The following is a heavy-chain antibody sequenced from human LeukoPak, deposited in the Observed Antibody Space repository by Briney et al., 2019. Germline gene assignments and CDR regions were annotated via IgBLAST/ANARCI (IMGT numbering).Heavy chain of an antibody. J-gene: IGHJ4*02. V-gene: IGHV3-21*01. Sequence: GGSLRLTCAASGFTFSSYSMNWVRQAPGKGLEWVSSISSSSSYIYYADSVKGRFTISRDNAKNSLYLQMNSLRAEDTAVYYCARDHHYDILTGTNLDYWGQGTLVTVSS. CDR2: ISSSSSYI. CDR1: GFTFSSYS. D-gene: IGHD3-9*01. CDR3: ARDHHYDILTGTNLDY.